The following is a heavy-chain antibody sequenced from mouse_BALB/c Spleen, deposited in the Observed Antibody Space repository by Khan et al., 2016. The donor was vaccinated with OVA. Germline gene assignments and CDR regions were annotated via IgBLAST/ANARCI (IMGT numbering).Heavy chain of an antibody. CDR1: GYTFTSYY. V-gene: IGHV1S81*02. D-gene: IGHD1-1*02. Sequence: QVHVKQSGAELVKPGASVRLSCKASGYTFTSYYLYWVKQRPGQGLEWIGDINPSNGGTNCNEKFKSKATLTVDKSSSTAYMQLSSRTSEDSAVSYCSCSRFGTFAYWGQGPLVTVSA. CDR2: INPSNGGT. CDR3: SCSRFGTFAY. J-gene: IGHJ3*01.